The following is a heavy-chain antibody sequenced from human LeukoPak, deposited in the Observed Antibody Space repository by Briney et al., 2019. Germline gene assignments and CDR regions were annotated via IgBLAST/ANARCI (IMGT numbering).Heavy chain of an antibody. CDR2: ISGGGTRT. J-gene: IGHJ4*02. D-gene: IGHD5-12*01. CDR1: GFTFSNYA. CDR3: AKDCPYTGNDRFDY. Sequence: GGSLRLSCAASGFTFSNYAMTWVRQAPGKGLEWVSTISGGGTRTFYADTVKGRFTISRDNSKNTLHLQMNSLRAEDTAIYYCAKDCPYTGNDRFDYWGQGTQVTVTS. V-gene: IGHV3-23*01.